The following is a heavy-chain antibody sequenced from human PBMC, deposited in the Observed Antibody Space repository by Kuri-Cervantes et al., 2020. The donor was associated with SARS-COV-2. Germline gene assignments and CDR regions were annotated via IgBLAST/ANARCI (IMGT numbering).Heavy chain of an antibody. CDR3: ARGRQFWDIVVVVAARWFDP. D-gene: IGHD2-15*01. CDR1: GGSFSGYY. CDR2: INHSGST. V-gene: IGHV4-34*01. J-gene: IGHJ5*02. Sequence: CAVYGGSFSGYYWSWIRQPPGKGLEWIGEINHSGSTNYNPSLKSRVTISVDTSKNQFSLKLSSVTAADTAVYYCARGRQFWDIVVVVAARWFDPWGQGTLVTVSS.